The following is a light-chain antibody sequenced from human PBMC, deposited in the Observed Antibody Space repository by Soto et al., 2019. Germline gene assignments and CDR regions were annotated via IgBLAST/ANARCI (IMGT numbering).Light chain of an antibody. CDR1: QGIRND. CDR3: LQDYNYPYT. J-gene: IGKJ2*01. CDR2: AAS. Sequence: GDRVTITCRASQGIRNDLGWYQQKPGKAPKLLIYAASSLQSGVPSRFSGSGSGTDFTLTISSLQPEDFATYYCLQDYNYPYTFGQGTKLEIK. V-gene: IGKV1-6*01.